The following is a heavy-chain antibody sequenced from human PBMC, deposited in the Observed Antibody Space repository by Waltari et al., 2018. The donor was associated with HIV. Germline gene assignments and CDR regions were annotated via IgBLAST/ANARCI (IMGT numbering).Heavy chain of an antibody. CDR2: FDHADGKT. V-gene: IGHV1-24*01. CDR3: ATARQWLVDSGMDV. D-gene: IGHD6-19*01. CDR1: GYILTELS. J-gene: IGHJ6*02. Sequence: QVQLVQSGAEVKRPGASVKVSCKVSGYILTELSIHWVRQAPGKGLEWVGIFDHADGKTTYAQKCQGRVTMTEDTSTDTASMEVSSLRSEDTAVYYCATARQWLVDSGMDVWGQGTTVTVSS.